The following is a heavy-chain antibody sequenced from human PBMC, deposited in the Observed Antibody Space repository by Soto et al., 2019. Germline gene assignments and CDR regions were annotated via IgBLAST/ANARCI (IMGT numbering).Heavy chain of an antibody. Sequence: QIQLQESGPGLVKPSGTLSVTCTVSGGSIPNYSIINYYWTWIRLPPGRCLEWIGHIYYNGTATYSPALQSRVTISVDVSRNQFSLRLTSVTAADTAVYYCARVGGGNAQHFDYWGQGTLATVSS. CDR1: GGSIPNYSIINYY. CDR3: ARVGGGNAQHFDY. V-gene: IGHV4-59*01. D-gene: IGHD1-26*01. J-gene: IGHJ4*02. CDR2: IYYNGTA.